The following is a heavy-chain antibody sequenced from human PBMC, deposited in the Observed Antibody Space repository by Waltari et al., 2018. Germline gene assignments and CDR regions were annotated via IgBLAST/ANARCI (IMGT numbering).Heavy chain of an antibody. Sequence: QVQLVQSGAEVKKPGSSVKVSCKASGGTFSNYAISWVRQAPGQGLEWMGGIIPRFAAANYAQKFQGRVTITADESTSTAYLDLSSLSSDDSAVYYCATVTTGRPWWGRGTRVTVSS. CDR2: IIPRFAAA. V-gene: IGHV1-69*01. J-gene: IGHJ4*02. CDR1: GGTFSNYA. CDR3: ATVTTGRPW. D-gene: IGHD6-6*01.